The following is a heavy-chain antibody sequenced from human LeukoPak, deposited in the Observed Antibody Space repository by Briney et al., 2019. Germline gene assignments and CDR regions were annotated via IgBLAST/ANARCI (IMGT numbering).Heavy chain of an antibody. CDR2: IKQDGSEK. CDR1: GFTFKNYW. V-gene: IGHV3-7*01. CDR3: VRSIGSAF. Sequence: QPGGSLRLSCAVSGFTFKNYWMNWVRQAPGKGLEWVASIKQDGSEKFYVDSVKGRFTISRDDAKNSLYLQMNSLRAEDTALYYCVRSIGSAFWGQGTMDTVSS. D-gene: IGHD2-15*01. J-gene: IGHJ3*01.